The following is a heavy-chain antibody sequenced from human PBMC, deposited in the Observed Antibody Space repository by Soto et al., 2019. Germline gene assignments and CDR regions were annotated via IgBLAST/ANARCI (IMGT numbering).Heavy chain of an antibody. J-gene: IGHJ6*02. Sequence: QVQLVQSGAEVKKPGSSAKVSCKASGGTFSSYAISWVRQAPGQGLEWMGGIIPIFGTANYAQKFQGRVTITADESTSTAYMELSSLRSEDTAVYYCARAMASDYYYGMDVWGQGTTVTVSS. CDR2: IIPIFGTA. CDR1: GGTFSSYA. CDR3: ARAMASDYYYGMDV. V-gene: IGHV1-69*01.